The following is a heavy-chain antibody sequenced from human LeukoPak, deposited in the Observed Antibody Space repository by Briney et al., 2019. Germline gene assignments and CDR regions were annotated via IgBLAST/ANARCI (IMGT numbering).Heavy chain of an antibody. V-gene: IGHV3-73*01. CDR1: GFTFSDYY. D-gene: IGHD3-22*01. J-gene: IGHJ4*02. CDR2: IRSKANNYAT. CDR3: TRLGYNYDTSGNY. Sequence: PGGSLRLSCAASGFTFSDYYMSWIRQASGKGLEWVGRIRSKANNYATTYAASVKGRFTISRDDSKNTAYLQMHSLKTEDTAVYYCTRLGYNYDTSGNYWGQGTLVTVSS.